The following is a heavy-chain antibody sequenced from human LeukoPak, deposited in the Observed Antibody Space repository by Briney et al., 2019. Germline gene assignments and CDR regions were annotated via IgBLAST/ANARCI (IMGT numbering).Heavy chain of an antibody. CDR1: GGSISSSTYY. V-gene: IGHV4-39*01. CDR2: IYYSGNT. J-gene: IGHJ4*02. D-gene: IGHD1-1*01. CDR3: ARHELETTRTAGSPFDY. Sequence: PSETLPLTCSVSGGSISSSTYYWAWIRQPXXKGLEWIGSIYYSGNTYYNPSLKSRVTISVDTSKNQFSLNLSSVTASDTAVYSCARHELETTRTAGSPFDYWGQGTLVTVSS.